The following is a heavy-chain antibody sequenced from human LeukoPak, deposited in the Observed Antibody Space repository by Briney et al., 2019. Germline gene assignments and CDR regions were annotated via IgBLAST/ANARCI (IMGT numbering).Heavy chain of an antibody. J-gene: IGHJ4*02. V-gene: IGHV1-2*02. CDR1: GYTFTGYY. CDR3: ARGHSSSWPPLDY. D-gene: IGHD6-13*01. CDR2: INPNSGGT. Sequence: ASVKVSCKASGYTFTGYYMHWVRQAPGQGLEWMGWINPNSGGTNYAQKLQGRVTMTTDTSTSTAYMELRSLRSDDTAVYYCARGHSSSWPPLDYWGQGTLVTVSS.